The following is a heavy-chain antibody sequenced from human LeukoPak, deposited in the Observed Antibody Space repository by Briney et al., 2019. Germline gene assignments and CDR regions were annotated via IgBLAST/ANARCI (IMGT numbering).Heavy chain of an antibody. J-gene: IGHJ5*02. V-gene: IGHV1-2*02. CDR3: ARDLDYGSGSYYNDFTRFDP. D-gene: IGHD3-10*01. Sequence: GASVKVSCKASGYTFTGYYMHWVRQAPGQGLEWMGWINPNSGGTNYAQKFQGRVTMTRDTSISTAYMELRSLRSDDTAVYYCARDLDYGSGSYYNDFTRFDPWGQGTLVTVSS. CDR2: INPNSGGT. CDR1: GYTFTGYY.